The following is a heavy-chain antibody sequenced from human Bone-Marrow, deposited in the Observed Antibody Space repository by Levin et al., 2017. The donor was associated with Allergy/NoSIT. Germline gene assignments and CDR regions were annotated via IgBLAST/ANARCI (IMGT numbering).Heavy chain of an antibody. D-gene: IGHD1-1*01. J-gene: IGHJ4*02. CDR2: IVNSGST. V-gene: IGHV3-23*01. CDR1: GFTFSSYA. Sequence: HSGGSLRLSCAASGFTFSSYAMSWVRQAPGKGLEWISSIVNSGSTYYAESVKGRFTISRDNSKNTLYLQMNSLRADDTAEYYCAKGTTTGTTRSDYWGQGTLVTVSS. CDR3: AKGTTTGTTRSDY.